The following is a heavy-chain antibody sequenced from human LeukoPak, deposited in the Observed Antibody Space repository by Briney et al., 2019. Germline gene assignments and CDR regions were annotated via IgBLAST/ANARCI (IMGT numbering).Heavy chain of an antibody. Sequence: GRSLRLSCAASGFSFSSYGIHWVRLAPGKGIEWEAVISYDGSNNYYADSVKVRFTISRDNSKNTLYLQMISLRVEDTSGYYCARAGYYDSSGYSHFYFDYWGQGTLVTVSS. V-gene: IGHV3-30*01. D-gene: IGHD3-22*01. CDR2: ISYDGSNN. J-gene: IGHJ4*02. CDR1: GFSFSSYG. CDR3: ARAGYYDSSGYSHFYFDY.